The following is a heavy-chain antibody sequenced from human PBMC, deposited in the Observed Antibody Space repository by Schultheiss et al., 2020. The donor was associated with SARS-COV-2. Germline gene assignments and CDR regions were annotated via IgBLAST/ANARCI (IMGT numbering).Heavy chain of an antibody. D-gene: IGHD2-15*01. V-gene: IGHV1-69*04. CDR1: GGTFSSYA. Sequence: SVKVSCKASGGTFSSYAISWVRQAPGQGLEWMGRIIPILGIANYAQKFQGRVTITADKSTSTAYMELSSLRSEDTAVYYCARDEKGTVVAATPYYYYYGMDVCGQGTTVTVSS. J-gene: IGHJ6*02. CDR3: ARDEKGTVVAATPYYYYYGMDV. CDR2: IIPILGIA.